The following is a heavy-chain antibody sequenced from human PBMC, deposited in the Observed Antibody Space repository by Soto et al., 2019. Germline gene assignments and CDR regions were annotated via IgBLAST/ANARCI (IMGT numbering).Heavy chain of an antibody. CDR2: IRSKAYGGTT. J-gene: IGHJ6*03. V-gene: IGHV3-49*03. Sequence: GGSLRLSCTASGFTFGDYAMSWFRQAPGKGLEWVGFIRSKAYGGTTEYAASVKGRFTISRDDSKSIAYLQMNSLKTEDTAVYYCTFVAPPDIVSYYYYYMDVWGKGTTVTVSS. D-gene: IGHD3-22*01. CDR3: TFVAPPDIVSYYYYYMDV. CDR1: GFTFGDYA.